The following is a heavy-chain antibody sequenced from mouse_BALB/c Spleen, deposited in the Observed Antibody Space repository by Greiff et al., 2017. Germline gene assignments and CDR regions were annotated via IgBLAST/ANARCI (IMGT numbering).Heavy chain of an antibody. J-gene: IGHJ4*01. D-gene: IGHD1-1*01. CDR2: INSNGGST. CDR3: ARRDYYGSSLYAMDY. V-gene: IGHV5-6-2*01. Sequence: EVKLVESGGGLVKLGGSLKLSCAASGFTFSSYYMSWVRQTPEKRLELVAAINSNGGSTYYPDTVKGRFTISRDNAKNTLYLQMSSLKSEDTALYYCARRDYYGSSLYAMDYWGQGTSVTVSS. CDR1: GFTFSSYY.